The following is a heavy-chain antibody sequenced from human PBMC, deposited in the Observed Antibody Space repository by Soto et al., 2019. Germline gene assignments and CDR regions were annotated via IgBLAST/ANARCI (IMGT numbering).Heavy chain of an antibody. Sequence: EVQLLESGGGLVQPGGSLRLSCEASGFTFRSFAMSWVRQAPGKGLEWVSRIRGGGDSTHHADSVKGRFTTSRDNSKNAVYLHMNSLRTEDTAVYYCARILGYYSSPSDYWGQGTLVTISS. V-gene: IGHV3-23*01. J-gene: IGHJ4*02. CDR3: ARILGYYSSPSDY. CDR2: IRGGGDST. D-gene: IGHD6-13*01. CDR1: GFTFRSFA.